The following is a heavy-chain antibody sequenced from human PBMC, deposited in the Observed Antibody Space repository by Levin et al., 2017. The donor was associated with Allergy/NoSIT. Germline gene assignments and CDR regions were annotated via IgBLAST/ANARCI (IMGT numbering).Heavy chain of an antibody. D-gene: IGHD2-8*01. CDR2: IYWNDDK. V-gene: IGHV2-5*01. CDR3: VGRPPDWVYFQD. J-gene: IGHJ4*02. CDR1: GFSLRNSGEG. Sequence: SGPTLVKPTQTLTLTCTFSGFSLRNSGEGVGWIRQPPGKALEWVAVIYWNDDKGYSPALKNRLTLTKDTSKTQVVLTMTNMDPVDTATYYCVGRPPDWVYFQDWGQGVLVTVPS.